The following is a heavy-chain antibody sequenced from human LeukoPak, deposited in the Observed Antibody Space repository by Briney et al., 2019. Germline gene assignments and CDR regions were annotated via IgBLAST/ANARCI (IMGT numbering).Heavy chain of an antibody. Sequence: ASVKVSCKASGYTFTSYYMHWVRQAPGQGLEWMGIINPSGGSTSYAQKFQGRVTVTRDTSTSTVYMELSSLRSEDTAVYYCAREAEGYSSGWHGFDYWGQGTLVTVSS. CDR1: GYTFTSYY. CDR2: INPSGGST. CDR3: AREAEGYSSGWHGFDY. J-gene: IGHJ4*02. V-gene: IGHV1-46*01. D-gene: IGHD6-19*01.